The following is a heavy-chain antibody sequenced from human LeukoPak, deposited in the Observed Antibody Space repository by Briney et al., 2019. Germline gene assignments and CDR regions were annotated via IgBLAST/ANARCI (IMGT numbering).Heavy chain of an antibody. CDR2: ISSSGST. J-gene: IGHJ6*03. D-gene: IGHD1-26*01. V-gene: IGHV4-59*11. CDR3: ARATLVGYFSYFYMDV. CDR1: GDSISSHY. Sequence: PSETLSLTCFVSGDSISSHYWNWIRQPPGKGLEWIGYISSSGSTNYNPSLESRVTVSIDTSKNQFSLNLSSVTAADTAVYYCARATLVGYFSYFYMDVWGKGTTVTFSS.